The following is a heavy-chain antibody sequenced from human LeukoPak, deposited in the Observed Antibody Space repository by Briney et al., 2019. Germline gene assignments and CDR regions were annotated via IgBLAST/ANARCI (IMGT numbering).Heavy chain of an antibody. CDR3: ARAEMLYYFDY. CDR1: GASVSSGNYY. V-gene: IGHV4-61*01. CDR2: ISYSGST. J-gene: IGHJ4*02. D-gene: IGHD5-24*01. Sequence: PSETLSLTCTVSGASVSSGNYYWSWIRQPPGKGPEWVGYISYSGSTSYNPSLKSRVTISVDTSKNQFSLKLSSVTAADTAVYYCARAEMLYYFDYWGQGTLVTVSS.